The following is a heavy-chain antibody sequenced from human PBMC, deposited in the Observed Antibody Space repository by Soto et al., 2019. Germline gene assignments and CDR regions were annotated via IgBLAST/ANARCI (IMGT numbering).Heavy chain of an antibody. Sequence: GGSLRLSCAASGFTFSNAWINWVRRAPGKGLEWVGRIKSKTDGGTTDYAEPVKGRFAISRDDSNNMVYLQMNSLIIEDTAVYYCTTDSYSTIIIVRFDYWGHGTLVTVSS. D-gene: IGHD2-8*01. CDR3: TTDSYSTIIIVRFDY. CDR1: GFTFSNAW. CDR2: IKSKTDGGTT. V-gene: IGHV3-15*07. J-gene: IGHJ4*01.